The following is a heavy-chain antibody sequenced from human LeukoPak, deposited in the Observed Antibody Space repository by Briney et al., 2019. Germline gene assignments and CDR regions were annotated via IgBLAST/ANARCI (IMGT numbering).Heavy chain of an antibody. CDR1: GFTFSSYG. V-gene: IGHV3-21*01. J-gene: IGHJ6*02. Sequence: KSGESLRLSCAASGFTFSSYGMNWVRQAPGKGLEWVSSISSSSSYIYYADSVKGRFTISRDNAKNSLYLQMNSLRAEDTAVYYCARSTVAARPGGYYYYYGMDVWGQGTTVTVSS. CDR3: ARSTVAARPGGYYYYYGMDV. D-gene: IGHD6-6*01. CDR2: ISSSSSYI.